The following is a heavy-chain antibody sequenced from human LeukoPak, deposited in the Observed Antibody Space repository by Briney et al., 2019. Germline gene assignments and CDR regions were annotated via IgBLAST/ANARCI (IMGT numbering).Heavy chain of an antibody. V-gene: IGHV3-30*04. CDR2: ISYDGSNK. D-gene: IGHD3-22*01. Sequence: PGGSLRLSCAASGFTFSSYAMHWVRQAPGKGLEWVAVISYDGSNKYYADSVKGRFTISRDNSKNTLYLQMNSLRAEDTAVYYCAREIRVPITTFDYWGQGTLVTVSS. CDR3: AREIRVPITTFDY. CDR1: GFTFSSYA. J-gene: IGHJ4*02.